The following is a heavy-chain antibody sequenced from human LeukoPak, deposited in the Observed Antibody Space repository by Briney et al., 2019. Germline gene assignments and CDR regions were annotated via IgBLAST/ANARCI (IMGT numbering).Heavy chain of an antibody. Sequence: GGSLRLSCAASGFTFDNYAMSRVRQAPGKGLEWVSGISGSGGSTYYVDSVKGRFTISRDNSKNTLYLQMNSLRVEDTAVYYCAKSFLGYSYGKIDYWGQGTLVNVSS. D-gene: IGHD5-18*01. CDR3: AKSFLGYSYGKIDY. V-gene: IGHV3-23*01. CDR2: ISGSGGST. CDR1: GFTFDNYA. J-gene: IGHJ4*02.